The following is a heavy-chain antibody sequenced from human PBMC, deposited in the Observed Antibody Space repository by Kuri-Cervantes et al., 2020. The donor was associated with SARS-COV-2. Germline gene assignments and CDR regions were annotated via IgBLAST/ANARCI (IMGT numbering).Heavy chain of an antibody. CDR2: ISSSSSYS. CDR1: GFILSDSY. CDR3: ARHYGSGSYSFMHV. Sequence: GESLKISCAASGFILSDSYMSWVRQAPGKGLEWVSYISSSSSYSYYADSVKGRFTISRDNAKNSLYLQMNSLRAEDTAVYYCARHYGSGSYSFMHVWGKGTPVTVSS. D-gene: IGHD3-10*01. J-gene: IGHJ6*03. V-gene: IGHV3-11*06.